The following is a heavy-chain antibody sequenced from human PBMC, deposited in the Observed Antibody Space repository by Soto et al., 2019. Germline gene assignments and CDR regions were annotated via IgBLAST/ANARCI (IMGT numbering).Heavy chain of an antibody. CDR2: ISYDGSNK. Sequence: QVQLVESGGGVVQPGRSLRLSCAASGFTFSSYAMHWVRQAPGKGLEWVAVISYDGSNKYYADSVKGRFTISRDNSKNTLYLQMNSLRAVDTAVYYCARDHDYGDYFDYWGQGTLVTVSS. D-gene: IGHD4-17*01. J-gene: IGHJ4*02. CDR1: GFTFSSYA. CDR3: ARDHDYGDYFDY. V-gene: IGHV3-30-3*01.